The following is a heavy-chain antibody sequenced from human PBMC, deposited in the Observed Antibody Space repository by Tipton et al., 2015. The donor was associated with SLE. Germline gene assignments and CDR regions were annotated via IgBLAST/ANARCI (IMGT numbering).Heavy chain of an antibody. V-gene: IGHV4-59*11. Sequence: TLSLTCTVSGGSISSHYWSWIRQPPGKGLEWIGSIYYSGSTYYNPSLKSRVTISVDTSKNQFSLKLSSVTAADTAVYYCARDAGIAAAGPYGMDVWGQGTTVTVSS. J-gene: IGHJ6*02. D-gene: IGHD6-13*01. CDR1: GGSISSHY. CDR2: IYYSGST. CDR3: ARDAGIAAAGPYGMDV.